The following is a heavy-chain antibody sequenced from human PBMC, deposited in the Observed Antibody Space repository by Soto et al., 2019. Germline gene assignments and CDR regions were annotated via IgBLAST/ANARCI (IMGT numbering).Heavy chain of an antibody. V-gene: IGHV3-30-3*01. CDR3: ARDKGSGSYLYGGRLYYYGMDV. CDR2: ISYDGSNK. J-gene: IGHJ6*02. CDR1: GFTFSSYA. Sequence: GESLKISCAASGFTFSSYAMHWVRQAPGKGLEWVAVISYDGSNKYYADSVKGRFTISRDNSKNTLYLQMNSLRAEDTAVYYCARDKGSGSYLYGGRLYYYGMDVWGQGTTVTVSS. D-gene: IGHD3-10*01.